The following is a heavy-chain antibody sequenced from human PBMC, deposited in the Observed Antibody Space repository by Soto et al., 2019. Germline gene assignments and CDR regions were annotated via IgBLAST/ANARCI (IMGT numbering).Heavy chain of an antibody. V-gene: IGHV4-4*07. J-gene: IGHJ6*02. CDR2: IYTSGST. D-gene: IGHD6-13*01. CDR3: ARDSLLAAAGTPIYYYYGMDV. Sequence: SETLSLTCTVSGGSISSYYWSWIRQPAGKGLEWIGRIYTSGSTNYNPSLKSRVTMSVDTSKNQFSLKLSSVTAADTAVYYCARDSLLAAAGTPIYYYYGMDVWGQGTTVTVSS. CDR1: GGSISSYY.